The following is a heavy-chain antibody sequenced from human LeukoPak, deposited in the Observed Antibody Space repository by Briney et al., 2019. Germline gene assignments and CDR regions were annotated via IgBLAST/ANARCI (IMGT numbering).Heavy chain of an antibody. J-gene: IGHJ4*02. Sequence: GASVKVSCKSSGLDFINSRITWVRQAPGQGFAWMGWISAYYGNTHSLEEFEDRVAIIRDTYTNTVHIELRNLTSDDTAVYYCAGVAGGTYYYFDVWGQGTLVIAS. V-gene: IGHV1-18*01. CDR2: ISAYYGNT. CDR3: AGVAGGTYYYFDV. D-gene: IGHD1-26*01. CDR1: GLDFINSR.